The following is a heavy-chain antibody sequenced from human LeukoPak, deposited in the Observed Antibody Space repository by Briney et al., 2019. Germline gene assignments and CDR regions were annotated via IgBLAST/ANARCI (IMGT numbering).Heavy chain of an antibody. D-gene: IGHD6-13*01. CDR2: ISAYNGNT. CDR1: GYTFTSYG. J-gene: IGHJ6*02. CDR3: ARVSTSYSSSWYYYGMDV. V-gene: IGHV1-18*01. Sequence: ASVKVSCKASGYTFTSYGISWVRQAPGQGLEWMGWISAYNGNTNYAQKLQGRVTMTTDTSTSTAYMELRSLRSDDTAVYYCARVSTSYSSSWYYYGMDVWGQGTTVTVSS.